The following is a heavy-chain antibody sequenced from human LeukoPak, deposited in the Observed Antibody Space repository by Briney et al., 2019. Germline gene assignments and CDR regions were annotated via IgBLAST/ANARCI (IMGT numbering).Heavy chain of an antibody. J-gene: IGHJ4*02. Sequence: GESLKISCKGFGYTFTNYWIGWVRQMPGKGLEWMGIIYPGDSDATYSPSFQGQVTIAADKSISTAFLQWSSLKASDTAMSYCARIGGSGSYYKHFDYWGQGTLVNVSS. CDR2: IYPGDSDA. D-gene: IGHD1-26*01. V-gene: IGHV5-51*01. CDR1: GYTFTNYW. CDR3: ARIGGSGSYYKHFDY.